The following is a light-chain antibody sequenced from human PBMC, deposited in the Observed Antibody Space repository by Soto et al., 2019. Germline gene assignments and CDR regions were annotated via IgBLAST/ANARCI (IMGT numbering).Light chain of an antibody. CDR3: QQYNRQVT. CDR2: DAS. V-gene: IGKV1-5*01. J-gene: IGKJ4*01. Sequence: DIQMTQSPSTLSASVGDRVTITCRASQSISSWLAWYQKKPGKAPKLLIYDASSLESGVPTRFSGSGSGTEFTLTISSLQPDVFATYYCQQYNRQVTFGGGTKVEIK. CDR1: QSISSW.